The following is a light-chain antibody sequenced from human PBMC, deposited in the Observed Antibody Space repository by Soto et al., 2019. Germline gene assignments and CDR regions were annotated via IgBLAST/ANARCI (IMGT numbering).Light chain of an antibody. CDR1: QSVSSTY. V-gene: IGKV3-20*01. Sequence: IVLTQSPGTLSLSPGERAPLSCGASQSVSSTYLAWYHQKPGQAPRLLIYDESNRATGIPARFSGSGSGTDFTLTISGLQPHDFATYYCQQYNSYWYTFGQGTKVDIK. CDR2: DES. J-gene: IGKJ2*01. CDR3: QQYNSYWYT.